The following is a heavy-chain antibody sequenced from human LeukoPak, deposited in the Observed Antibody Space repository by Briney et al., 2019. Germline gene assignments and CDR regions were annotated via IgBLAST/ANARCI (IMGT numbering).Heavy chain of an antibody. CDR1: GYTFTGYY. CDR2: INPNSGGT. Sequence: ASVKVSCKASGYTFTGYYMHWVRQAPGQGLEWMGWINPNSGGTNYAQKFQGRVTMTRDTSISTAYMELSRLRSDDTAVYYCARQRDGYNPGYYYYMDVWGKGTTVTVSS. J-gene: IGHJ6*03. CDR3: ARQRDGYNPGYYYYMDV. D-gene: IGHD5-24*01. V-gene: IGHV1-2*02.